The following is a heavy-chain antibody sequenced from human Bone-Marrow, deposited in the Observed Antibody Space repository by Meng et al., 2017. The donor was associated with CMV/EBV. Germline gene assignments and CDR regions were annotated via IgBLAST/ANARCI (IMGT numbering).Heavy chain of an antibody. D-gene: IGHD3-3*01. CDR3: AFSNYDFWSGYLPFDY. V-gene: IGHV1-2*02. J-gene: IGHJ4*02. CDR1: GYTFTGYY. CDR2: INPNSGGT. Sequence: ASVKVSYKASGYTFTGYYMHWVRQAPGQGLEWMGWINPNSGGTNYAQKFQGRVTMTRDTSISTAYMELSRLRSDDTAVYYCAFSNYDFWSGYLPFDYWGQGTLVTVSS.